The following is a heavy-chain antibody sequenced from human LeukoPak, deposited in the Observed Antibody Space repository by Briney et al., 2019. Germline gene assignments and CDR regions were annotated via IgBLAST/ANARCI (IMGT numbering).Heavy chain of an antibody. CDR1: GGSISSYY. CDR2: IYTSGST. CDR3: ARVDTAIETGYYYYYMDV. Sequence: SGTLSLTCTVSGGSISSYYWSWIRQPPGKGLEGIGYIYTSGSTNYNPSLKSRVTISVDTSKTQFSLKLSSVTAADTAVYYCARVDTAIETGYYYYYMDVWGKGTTVTVSS. D-gene: IGHD5-18*01. V-gene: IGHV4-4*09. J-gene: IGHJ6*03.